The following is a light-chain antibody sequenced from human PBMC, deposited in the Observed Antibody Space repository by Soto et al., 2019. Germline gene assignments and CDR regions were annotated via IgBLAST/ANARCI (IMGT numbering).Light chain of an antibody. CDR3: FSHRSGDSHV. CDR1: SSDIGAYNY. J-gene: IGLJ2*01. V-gene: IGLV2-14*01. CDR2: GVT. Sequence: QSALTQPASVSGSPGQSITISCTGTSSDIGAYNYVSWYQQYPGKAPKLMIYGVTNRPSGVSNRFSGSKTGNTASLTISGLQAEDEADYYCFSHRSGDSHVF.